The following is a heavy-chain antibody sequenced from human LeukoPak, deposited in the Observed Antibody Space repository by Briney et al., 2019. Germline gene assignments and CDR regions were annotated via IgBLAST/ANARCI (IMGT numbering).Heavy chain of an antibody. Sequence: GGSLRLSCAASGFTFSSYAMSWVRQAPGKGLEWVSVIYSGGSTYYADSVKGRFTISRDNSKNTLYLQMNSLRAEDTAVYYCARDRLHCSGGSCYSGGDYYGMDVWGQGTTVTVSS. J-gene: IGHJ6*02. V-gene: IGHV3-66*01. D-gene: IGHD2-15*01. CDR1: GFTFSSYA. CDR2: IYSGGST. CDR3: ARDRLHCSGGSCYSGGDYYGMDV.